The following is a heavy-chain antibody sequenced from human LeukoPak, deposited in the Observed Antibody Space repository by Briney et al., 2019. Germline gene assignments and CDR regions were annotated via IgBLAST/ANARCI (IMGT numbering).Heavy chain of an antibody. V-gene: IGHV3-74*01. CDR2: IDGDGSST. J-gene: IGHJ4*02. CDR3: AGGDSVAACDD. D-gene: IGHD6-6*01. Sequence: GGSLRLSCAASGFTLSHYWMHWLRQAPGKGLVWVSHIDGDGSSTSYADSVKGRFTISRDNAKNTLYLQMNSLRVEDTAVYHCAGGDSVAACDDWGQGTLVTVSS. CDR1: GFTLSHYW.